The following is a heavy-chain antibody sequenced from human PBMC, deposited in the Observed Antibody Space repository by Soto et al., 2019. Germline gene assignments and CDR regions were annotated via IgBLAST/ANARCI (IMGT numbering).Heavy chain of an antibody. CDR3: RRSSRYGTDG. Sequence: QLQLQESGPGLVKPSETLSLTCSVSGGSIRSSSYWGWIRQPPGKGLEWIGSINSTGSTYYNPSHKSPVTTSVDTSENQFSLNLISVTAADTAVYYCRRSSRYGTDGWGQGTALTVSS. D-gene: IGHD6-13*01. CDR1: GGSIRSSSY. J-gene: IGHJ6*02. CDR2: INSTGST. V-gene: IGHV4-39*01.